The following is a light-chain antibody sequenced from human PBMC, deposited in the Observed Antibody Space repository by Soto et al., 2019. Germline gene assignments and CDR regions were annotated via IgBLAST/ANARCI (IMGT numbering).Light chain of an antibody. J-gene: IGLJ1*01. CDR3: CSYTSSTTLFV. V-gene: IGLV2-18*02. CDR1: SSDVGSFNR. CDR2: EVS. Sequence: QSALTQPPSVSGSPGQSVTISCTGTSSDVGSFNRVCWYQQPPGIAPKLMIYEVSNRPSGVPDRFSGSRSGNTATLTISGLQAEDEGDYYCCSYTSSTTLFVFGTGTQLTVL.